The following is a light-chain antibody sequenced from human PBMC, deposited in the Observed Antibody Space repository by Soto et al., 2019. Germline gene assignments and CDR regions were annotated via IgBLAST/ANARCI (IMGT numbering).Light chain of an antibody. Sequence: NFMLTQPHSVSESPGKTVTISFTRSSGSIASNYVQWYQQRPGSAPTTMIYEDDQRPSGVPDRFSGSIDSSSNSASLTISGLKTEDEADYYCQSYDDNNVVFGGGTKVTVL. V-gene: IGLV6-57*04. CDR1: SGSIASNY. CDR2: EDD. CDR3: QSYDDNNVV. J-gene: IGLJ2*01.